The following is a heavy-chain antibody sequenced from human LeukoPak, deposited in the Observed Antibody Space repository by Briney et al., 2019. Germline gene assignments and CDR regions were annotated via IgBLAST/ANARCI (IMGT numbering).Heavy chain of an antibody. CDR3: VKPAVGRYDP. CDR2: ISSNGDIT. Sequence: PGGSLRLSCAASGFXFSSYSLHWVRQAPGKGLEFVSGISSNGDITYYADSVKGRFTLSRDNSKNSLYLQMSSLRPEDTAVYYCVKPAVGRYDPWGQGSLVTVSS. J-gene: IGHJ5*02. CDR1: GFXFSSYS. D-gene: IGHD2-15*01. V-gene: IGHV3-64D*09.